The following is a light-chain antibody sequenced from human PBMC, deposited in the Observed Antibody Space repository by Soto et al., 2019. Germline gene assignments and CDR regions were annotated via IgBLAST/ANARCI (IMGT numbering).Light chain of an antibody. CDR3: QQSYSTPPST. Sequence: DIQMTQSPSSLSASVGDRVTITCRASQSISSYLNWYQQKPGKAPKLLIYAASSLQSGVPSRFSGSGSGTDFTLTISSLQPEDFETNYCQQSYSTPPSTFGPGTKVDIK. V-gene: IGKV1-39*01. CDR2: AAS. CDR1: QSISSY. J-gene: IGKJ3*01.